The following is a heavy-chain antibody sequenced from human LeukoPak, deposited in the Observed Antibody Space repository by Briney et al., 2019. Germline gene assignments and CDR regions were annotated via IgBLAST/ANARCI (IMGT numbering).Heavy chain of an antibody. V-gene: IGHV3-7*01. Sequence: GGSLRLSCAVSGFTFSSNWMSWVRQAPGKGLEWVAHIKQDGSERYYVDSVKGRYTISRDNTQNSLYLQMSNLRVGDTAVYYCARYGRNWDLDSWGQGTLVTVSS. D-gene: IGHD7-27*01. CDR3: ARYGRNWDLDS. CDR2: IKQDGSER. J-gene: IGHJ4*02. CDR1: GFTFSSNW.